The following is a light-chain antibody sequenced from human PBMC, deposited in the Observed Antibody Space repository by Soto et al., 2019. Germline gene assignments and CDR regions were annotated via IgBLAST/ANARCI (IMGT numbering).Light chain of an antibody. Sequence: EIVLTQSPATLSLSPGERATLSCRASQSVSSYLAWYQQKPGQAPRLLIYDASNRATDIPARFSGIGSGTDFTLTISSLEPEDFAVYYCLQRSGWPWTFGQGTKVEIK. CDR2: DAS. V-gene: IGKV3-11*01. CDR3: LQRSGWPWT. J-gene: IGKJ1*01. CDR1: QSVSSY.